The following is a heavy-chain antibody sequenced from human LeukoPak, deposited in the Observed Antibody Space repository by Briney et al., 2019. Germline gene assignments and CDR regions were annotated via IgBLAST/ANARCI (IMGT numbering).Heavy chain of an antibody. CDR3: ARALYNSGWYPDYFDS. Sequence: GGSLRLSCAASGFTFSNYWMSWVRQAPGKGLEWVANIKRDGSDKYYVVSVEGRFSISRDNAKNSLFLQMSGLRAEDTAMYYCARALYNSGWYPDYFDSWGQGTLVTVSS. CDR1: GFTFSNYW. CDR2: IKRDGSDK. J-gene: IGHJ4*02. D-gene: IGHD6-13*01. V-gene: IGHV3-7*01.